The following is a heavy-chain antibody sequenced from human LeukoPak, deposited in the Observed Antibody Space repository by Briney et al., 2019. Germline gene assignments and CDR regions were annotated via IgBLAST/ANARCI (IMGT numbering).Heavy chain of an antibody. J-gene: IGHJ4*02. CDR3: AKGRSSGQTYFDY. CDR2: ISDSGGST. D-gene: IGHD3-22*01. CDR1: GFTFSSYA. V-gene: IGHV3-23*01. Sequence: GGSLRLSCAASGFTFSSYAMSWVRQAPGKGLEWVSAISDSGGSTYYADSVKGRFTISRDNSKNTLYLQMNSLRAEDTAVYYCAKGRSSGQTYFDYWGQGALVTVSS.